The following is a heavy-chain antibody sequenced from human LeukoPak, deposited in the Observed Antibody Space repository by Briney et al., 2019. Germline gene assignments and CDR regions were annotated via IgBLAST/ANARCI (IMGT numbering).Heavy chain of an antibody. CDR1: GGSISSSSYY. J-gene: IGHJ4*02. CDR2: VYYSGST. D-gene: IGHD6-19*01. Sequence: PSETLSLTCTVSGGSISSSSYYWGWIRQPPGKGLEWIGSVYYSGSTDYNPSLKSRVTISVDTSKNQFSLKLSSVTAADTAVYYCAKNSGSGWYVYFDYWGQGTLVTVSS. V-gene: IGHV4-39*01. CDR3: AKNSGSGWYVYFDY.